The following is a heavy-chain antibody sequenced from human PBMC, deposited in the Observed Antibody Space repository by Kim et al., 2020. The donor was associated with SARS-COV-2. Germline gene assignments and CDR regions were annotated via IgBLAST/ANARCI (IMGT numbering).Heavy chain of an antibody. CDR2: ISTDGDNT. Sequence: GGSLRLSCAASGFTFSAYDMHWVRRAPGKGPEWVAVISTDGDNTNYAGSVKGRFTISRDNSKKTLFLQMNSLTNADTAVYYCAKGKYAGANRLYSWGQGTLVTVSS. D-gene: IGHD2-2*01. V-gene: IGHV3-30*18. CDR1: GFTFSAYD. J-gene: IGHJ4*02. CDR3: AKGKYAGANRLYS.